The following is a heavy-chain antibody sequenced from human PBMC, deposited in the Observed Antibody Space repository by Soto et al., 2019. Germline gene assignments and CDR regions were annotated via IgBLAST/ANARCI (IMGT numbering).Heavy chain of an antibody. Sequence: QVQLVESGGGGVQPGRSLRLSCAASGFTFSSYGMHWVRQAPGKGLEWVAVISYDGSNKYYADSVKGRFTISRDNSKNTLYLQMNSLRAEDTAMYYCAKPFVAVDAFDIWGQGTMVTVSS. V-gene: IGHV3-30*18. J-gene: IGHJ3*02. CDR3: AKPFVAVDAFDI. D-gene: IGHD5-12*01. CDR1: GFTFSSYG. CDR2: ISYDGSNK.